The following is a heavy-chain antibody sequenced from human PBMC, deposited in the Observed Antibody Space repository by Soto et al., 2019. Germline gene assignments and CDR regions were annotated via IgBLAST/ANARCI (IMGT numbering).Heavy chain of an antibody. D-gene: IGHD4-17*01. CDR2: INHSGST. V-gene: IGHV4-34*01. J-gene: IGHJ4*02. CDR3: ARAHGDNEVDY. Sequence: QVQLQQWGAGLLKPSETLSLTCAVYGGSFSGYYWSWIRQPPGKGLEWIGEINHSGSTNYIPSLKSRVTISVDTSKNQFSLKLSSVTAADTAVYYCARAHGDNEVDYWGQGTLVTVSS. CDR1: GGSFSGYY.